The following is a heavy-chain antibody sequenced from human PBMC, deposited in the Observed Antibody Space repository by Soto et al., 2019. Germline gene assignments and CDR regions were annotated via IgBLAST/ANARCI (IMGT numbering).Heavy chain of an antibody. J-gene: IGHJ4*02. CDR2: INPNSGGT. CDR1: GYNFTGYY. CDR3: AAALSYCSSTSCHKLDY. Sequence: QVQLVQSGAEVKKPGASVKVSCKASGYNFTGYYMHWVRQAPGQGLEWMGWINPNSGGTNYAQKLQGWVTMTRDTSISTAYMELSRLRSDDTAVYYCAAALSYCSSTSCHKLDYWGQGTLVTVSS. D-gene: IGHD2-2*01. V-gene: IGHV1-2*04.